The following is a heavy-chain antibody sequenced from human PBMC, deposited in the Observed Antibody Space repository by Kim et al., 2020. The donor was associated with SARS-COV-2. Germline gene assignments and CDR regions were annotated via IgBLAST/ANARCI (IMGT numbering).Heavy chain of an antibody. CDR2: ISYDGSNK. CDR1: GFTFSSYG. CDR3: ARDPITMVRGGLLGAFDI. V-gene: IGHV3-33*05. Sequence: GGSLRLSCAASGFTFSSYGMHWVRQAPGKGLEWVAVISYDGSNKYYADSVKGRFTISRDNSKNTLYLQMNSLRAEDTAVYYCARDPITMVRGGLLGAFDIWGQGTMVTVSS. D-gene: IGHD3-10*01. J-gene: IGHJ3*02.